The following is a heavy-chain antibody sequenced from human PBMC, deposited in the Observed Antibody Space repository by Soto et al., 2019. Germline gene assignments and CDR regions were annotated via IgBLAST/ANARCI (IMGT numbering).Heavy chain of an antibody. Sequence: QVQLVESGGGVVQPGRSLRLSCAASGFTFSSYGMHWVRQAPGKGLEWVAVISYDGSNKYYADSVKGRFTISRDNSKNTLYLQMNSLRAEDTAVYYCAKGEAVAGYYYYYCMDVWGQGTTVTVSS. CDR3: AKGEAVAGYYYYYCMDV. J-gene: IGHJ6*02. D-gene: IGHD6-19*01. CDR1: GFTFSSYG. CDR2: ISYDGSNK. V-gene: IGHV3-30*18.